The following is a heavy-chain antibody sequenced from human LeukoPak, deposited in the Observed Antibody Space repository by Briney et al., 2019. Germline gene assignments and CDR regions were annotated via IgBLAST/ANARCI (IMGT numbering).Heavy chain of an antibody. Sequence: SETLSLTCTVSGGSISSYYWSWLRQPPGKGLEWIGYIYYSGSTYYNPSLKSRVTISVDTSKNQFSLKLSSVTAADTAVYYCARDYGGNSLAAAPGHYFDYWGQGTLVTVSS. CDR2: IYYSGST. CDR1: GGSISSYY. CDR3: ARDYGGNSLAAAPGHYFDY. D-gene: IGHD4-23*01. J-gene: IGHJ4*02. V-gene: IGHV4-59*06.